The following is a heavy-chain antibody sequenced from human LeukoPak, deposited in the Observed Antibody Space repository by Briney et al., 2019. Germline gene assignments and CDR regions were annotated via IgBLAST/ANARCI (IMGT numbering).Heavy chain of an antibody. V-gene: IGHV3-11*01. CDR1: GFTVSSNY. Sequence: PGGSLRLSCAASGFTVSSNYMSWVRQAPGKGLEWVSYISSSGSTIYYADSVKGRFTISRDNAKNSLYLQMNSLRAEDTAVYYCARTMVRGVITHLGYWGQGTLVTVSS. CDR3: ARTMVRGVITHLGY. CDR2: ISSSGSTI. D-gene: IGHD3-10*01. J-gene: IGHJ4*02.